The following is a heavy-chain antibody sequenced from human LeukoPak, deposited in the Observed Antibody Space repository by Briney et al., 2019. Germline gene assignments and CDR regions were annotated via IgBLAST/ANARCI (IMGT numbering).Heavy chain of an antibody. D-gene: IGHD6-6*01. V-gene: IGHV1-2*02. Sequence: ASVKVSCKASGYTFTGYYMHWVRQAPGQGLEWMGWINPNSGGTNYAQKFQGRVTMTRDTSISTAYMELSRLRSDDTAVYYCASAYSSWSSPPHYWGQGTLVTVSS. J-gene: IGHJ4*02. CDR3: ASAYSSWSSPPHY. CDR2: INPNSGGT. CDR1: GYTFTGYY.